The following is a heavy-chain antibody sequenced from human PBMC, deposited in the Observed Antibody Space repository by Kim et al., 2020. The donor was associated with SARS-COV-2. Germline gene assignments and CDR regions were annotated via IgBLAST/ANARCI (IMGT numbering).Heavy chain of an antibody. CDR1: GFTFSSYA. CDR2: ISGSGGST. V-gene: IGHV3-23*01. Sequence: GGSLRLSCAASGFTFSSYAMSWVRQAPGKGLEWVSAISGSGGSTYYADSVKGRFTISRDNSKNTLYLQMNSLRAEDTAVYYCAKDFVLLWFGGSGFDYWGQGTLVTVSS. D-gene: IGHD3-10*01. J-gene: IGHJ4*02. CDR3: AKDFVLLWFGGSGFDY.